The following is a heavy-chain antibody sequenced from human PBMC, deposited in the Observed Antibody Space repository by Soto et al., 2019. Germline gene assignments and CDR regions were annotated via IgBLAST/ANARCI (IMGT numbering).Heavy chain of an antibody. V-gene: IGHV3-72*01. D-gene: IGHD4-17*01. CDR2: TRNKANSYTT. CDR1: GFTFSDHY. Sequence: VQLVESGGGLVQPGGSLRLSCVASGFTFSDHYMDWLRQAPGKGLEWVGRTRNKANSYTTEYAASVKGRFTISRDDSKNSLSLQMNSLKTEDTAVYYCARELMTTVTFFDYWGQGTLVTVSS. CDR3: ARELMTTVTFFDY. J-gene: IGHJ4*02.